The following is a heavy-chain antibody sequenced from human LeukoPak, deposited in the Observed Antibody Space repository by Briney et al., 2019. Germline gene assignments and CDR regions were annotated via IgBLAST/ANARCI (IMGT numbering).Heavy chain of an antibody. D-gene: IGHD4-23*01. V-gene: IGHV3-30-3*01. CDR3: ARGRARYGGNSGEDAFDI. CDR1: GFTFSNSW. CDR2: ISYDGSNK. Sequence: GGSLRLSCAASGFTFSNSWMYWVRQAPGKGLEWVAVISYDGSNKYYADSVKGRFTISRDNSKNTLYLQMNSLRAEDTAVYYCARGRARYGGNSGEDAFDIWGQGTMVTVSS. J-gene: IGHJ3*02.